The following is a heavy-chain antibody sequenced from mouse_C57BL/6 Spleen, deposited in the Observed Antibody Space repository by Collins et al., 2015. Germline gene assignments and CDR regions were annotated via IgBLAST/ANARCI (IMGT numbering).Heavy chain of an antibody. D-gene: IGHD2-2*01. CDR3: ARDDGYDGSFDY. CDR2: ISNLAYSI. J-gene: IGHJ2*01. CDR1: GFTFSDYG. V-gene: IGHV5-15*02. Sequence: EVKLVESGGGLVQSGGSRKLSCTASGFTFSDYGMAWVRQAPGKGPEWVAFISNLAYSIYYADTVTGRFTISRENAKNTLYLEMSSLRSEDTAMYYCARDDGYDGSFDYWGQGTTLTVSS.